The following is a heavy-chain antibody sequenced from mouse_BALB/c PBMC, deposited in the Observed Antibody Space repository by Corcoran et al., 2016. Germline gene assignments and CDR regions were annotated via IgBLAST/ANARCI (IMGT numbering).Heavy chain of an antibody. Sequence: EVQLQQSGPELVKPGASVKMSCKASGYTFTSYVMHWVKQKPGQGLEWIGYINPYNDGTKYNEKFKGKATLTSDKSSSTAYMELSSLTSDDSAVYYCANYGSSYYFDYWGQGTTLTVSS. V-gene: IGHV1S136*01. J-gene: IGHJ2*01. CDR1: GYTFTSYV. CDR3: ANYGSSYYFDY. CDR2: INPYNDGT. D-gene: IGHD1-1*01.